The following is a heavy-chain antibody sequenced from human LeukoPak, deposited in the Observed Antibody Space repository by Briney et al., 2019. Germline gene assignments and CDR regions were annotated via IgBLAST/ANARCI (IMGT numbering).Heavy chain of an antibody. CDR2: ISHSGSP. Sequence: PSETLSLTCAVYGGSFSGYYWSWIRQPPGKGLEWIGEISHSGSPNYNPSLTSRVTISVDTSKNHFLLRLRAVTAADTAVYYCARGYARFYYYYMDVWGKGTTVTVSS. J-gene: IGHJ6*03. D-gene: IGHD6-6*01. CDR1: GGSFSGYY. V-gene: IGHV4-34*01. CDR3: ARGYARFYYYYMDV.